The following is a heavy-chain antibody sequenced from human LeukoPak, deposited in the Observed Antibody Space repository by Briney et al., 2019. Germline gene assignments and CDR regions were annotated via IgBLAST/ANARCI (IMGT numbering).Heavy chain of an antibody. CDR3: ARGYYDSSGYYYSPFDY. J-gene: IGHJ4*02. CDR1: GGTFSSYA. D-gene: IGHD3-22*01. V-gene: IGHV1-69*05. CDR2: IIPIFGTA. Sequence: GASVKVSCKASGGTFSSYAISWVRQAPGQGLEWMGGIIPIFGTANYAQKFQGRVTITTDESTSTAYMELSSLRSEDTAVYYCARGYYDSSGYYYSPFDYWGQGTLVTVSS.